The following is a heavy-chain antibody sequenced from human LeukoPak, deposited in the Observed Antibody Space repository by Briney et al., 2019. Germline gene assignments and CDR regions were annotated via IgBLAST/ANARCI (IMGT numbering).Heavy chain of an antibody. Sequence: ASVKVSCKASGYTFTNYYMHWVRQAPGQGLEWMGMINPSGGSTTYAQKFQGRVTMTRDTSTSTVYMELSSLRSEDTAVYYCARDLGYCTNGVCHTRFDYWGQGTLVAVSS. CDR1: GYTFTNYY. CDR3: ARDLGYCTNGVCHTRFDY. CDR2: INPSGGST. J-gene: IGHJ4*02. V-gene: IGHV1-46*01. D-gene: IGHD2-8*01.